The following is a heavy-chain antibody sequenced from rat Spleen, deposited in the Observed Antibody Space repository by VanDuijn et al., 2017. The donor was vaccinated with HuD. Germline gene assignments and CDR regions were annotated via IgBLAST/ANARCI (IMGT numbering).Heavy chain of an antibody. CDR3: ARDENWFAY. V-gene: IGHV5-29*01. J-gene: IGHJ3*01. CDR1: GFTFSDYY. Sequence: EVQLVESDGGLVQPGRSLKLSCAASGFTFSDYYMAWVRQAPTKGLEWVATISYDGGRNFYRDSVKGRFTISRDNAKSTLYLQMDSLRSEDTATYYCARDENWFAYWGQGTLVTVSS. CDR2: ISYDGGRN.